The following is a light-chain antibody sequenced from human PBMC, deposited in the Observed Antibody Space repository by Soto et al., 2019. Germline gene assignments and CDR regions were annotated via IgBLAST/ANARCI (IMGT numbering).Light chain of an antibody. CDR2: GNS. J-gene: IGLJ1*01. CDR3: QSYDNSLSGYV. V-gene: IGLV1-40*01. CDR1: RSNIGAGFD. Sequence: QSVLTQPPSVSGAPGQRVTISCTGSRSNIGAGFDVQWYQQLPGTAPKLLMYGNSNRPSGVPDRFSGSKSGTSASLAITGLQAEDEADYYCQSYDNSLSGYVFGPGTKVTVL.